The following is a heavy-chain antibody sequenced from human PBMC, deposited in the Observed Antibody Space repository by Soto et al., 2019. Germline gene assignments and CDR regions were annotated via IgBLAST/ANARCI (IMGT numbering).Heavy chain of an antibody. D-gene: IGHD2-15*01. CDR2: IYYSGST. V-gene: IGHV4-59*08. CDR1: GGSISSYY. Sequence: QVQLQESGPGLVKPSETLSLTCTVSGGSISSYYWSWIRQPPGKGLEWIGYIYYSGSTNYNPSLKSQATITVDTSKNQFSLKLSSVTAADTAVYYCARRYGGTFDYWGQGTLVTVSS. CDR3: ARRYGGTFDY. J-gene: IGHJ4*02.